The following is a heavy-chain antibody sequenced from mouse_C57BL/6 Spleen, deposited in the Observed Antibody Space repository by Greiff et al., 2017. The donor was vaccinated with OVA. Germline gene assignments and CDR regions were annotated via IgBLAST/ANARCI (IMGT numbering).Heavy chain of an antibody. D-gene: IGHD3-1*01. V-gene: IGHV1-82*01. CDR3: ARTGWAYAMDY. J-gene: IGHJ4*01. CDR2: IYPGDGDT. Sequence: QVQLQQSGPELVKPGASVKISCKASGYAFSSSWMNWVKQRPGKGLEWIGRIYPGDGDTNYNGKFKGKATLTADKSSSTAYMQLSSLPSEDSAVYFCARTGWAYAMDYWGQGTSVTVSS. CDR1: GYAFSSSW.